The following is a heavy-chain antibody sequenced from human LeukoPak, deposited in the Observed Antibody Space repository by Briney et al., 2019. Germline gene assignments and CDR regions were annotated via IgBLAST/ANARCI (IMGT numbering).Heavy chain of an antibody. CDR2: INPNSGGT. CDR3: ARVPGSDTPIVDY. J-gene: IGHJ4*02. Sequence: GASVKVSCKASGYTFTGYYMHWVRQAPGQGLEWMGWINPNSGGTNYAQKFQGRDTMTRDTSISTAYMELSRLRSDDTAVYYCARVPGSDTPIVDYWGQGTLVTVSS. V-gene: IGHV1-2*02. D-gene: IGHD5-18*01. CDR1: GYTFTGYY.